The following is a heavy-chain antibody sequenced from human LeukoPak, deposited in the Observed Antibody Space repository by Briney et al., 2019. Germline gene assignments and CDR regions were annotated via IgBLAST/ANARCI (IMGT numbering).Heavy chain of an antibody. CDR1: GGTFSSYA. J-gene: IGHJ3*02. D-gene: IGHD7-27*01. Sequence: GSSVKVSCKASGGTFSSYAISWVRQAPGQGLEWMGGIIPIFGTANYAQKFQGRVTITTDESTSTAYMELSSLRSEDTAVYYCARGANWGGGKGAFDIWGQGTMVTVSS. CDR2: IIPIFGTA. CDR3: ARGANWGGGKGAFDI. V-gene: IGHV1-69*05.